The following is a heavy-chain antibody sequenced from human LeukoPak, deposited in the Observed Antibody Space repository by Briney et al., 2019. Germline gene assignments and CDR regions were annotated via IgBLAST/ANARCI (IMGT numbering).Heavy chain of an antibody. CDR2: INPNSGGT. CDR1: GYTFTGYY. J-gene: IGHJ4*02. Sequence: ASVKVSCKASGYTFTGYYMHWVRQAPGQGLEWMGWINPNSGGTNYAQKFQGRVTMTRDTSISTAYMELSRLRSDDTAVYYCARDRVDTAMGDFDYWGQGTLVTVSS. V-gene: IGHV1-2*02. D-gene: IGHD5-18*01. CDR3: ARDRVDTAMGDFDY.